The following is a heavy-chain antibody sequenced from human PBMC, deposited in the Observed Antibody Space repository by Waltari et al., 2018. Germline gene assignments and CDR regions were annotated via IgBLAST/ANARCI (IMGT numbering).Heavy chain of an antibody. Sequence: QVQLVQSGAEVQKPGASVKVSCKASGYPFSNSAFNWVRQAPGQGLEWMGWMNPDSGDTGFAQKFQGRLSLTRDTSISTAYMELWSLTSEDTAVYYCARTDYDDSRDEDNWFDPWGQGTLVTVSS. CDR3: ARTDYDDSRDEDNWFDP. J-gene: IGHJ5*02. CDR2: MNPDSGDT. V-gene: IGHV1-8*01. CDR1: GYPFSNSA. D-gene: IGHD3-10*01.